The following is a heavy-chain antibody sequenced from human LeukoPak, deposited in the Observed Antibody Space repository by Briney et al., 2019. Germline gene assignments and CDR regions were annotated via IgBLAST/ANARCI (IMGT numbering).Heavy chain of an antibody. V-gene: IGHV1-18*01. CDR1: GGTFSSYA. J-gene: IGHJ4*02. D-gene: IGHD3-3*01. Sequence: ASVKVSCKASGGTFSSYAISWVRQAPGQGLEWMGWISAYNGNTNYAQKLQGRVTMTTDTSTSTAYMELRSLRSDDTAVYYCARGIITIFGVALYYFDYWGQGTLVTVSS. CDR3: ARGIITIFGVALYYFDY. CDR2: ISAYNGNT.